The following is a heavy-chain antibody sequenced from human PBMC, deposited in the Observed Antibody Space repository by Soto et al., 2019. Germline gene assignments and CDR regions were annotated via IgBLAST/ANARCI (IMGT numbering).Heavy chain of an antibody. V-gene: IGHV1-2*04. Sequence: ASLNVSCKASGYTFTRYYMHWVRQAPGQGLEWMGWINPNSGGTNYPQKFQGWITMTRDPSLSTAYTELSRLKSDDKAVYYCAIDQLGIEKGQAAFDLWGKGARESVSS. D-gene: IGHD6-13*01. CDR3: AIDQLGIEKGQAAFDL. CDR1: GYTFTRYY. J-gene: IGHJ3*01. CDR2: INPNSGGT.